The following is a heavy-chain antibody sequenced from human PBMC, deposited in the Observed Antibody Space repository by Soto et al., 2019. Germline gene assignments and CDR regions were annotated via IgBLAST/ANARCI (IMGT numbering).Heavy chain of an antibody. J-gene: IGHJ5*02. Sequence: SETLSLTCTVSGGSISNFCWSWIRQPPGKGLEWIGYISYSGNTNYNPSLKRRVSISVDASKMQIPMNLHSVIAADTAGYYWARARMVLSRSSVDAWGPGTPLTV. D-gene: IGHD2-8*01. CDR3: ARARMVLSRSSVDA. CDR2: ISYSGNT. CDR1: GGSISNFC. V-gene: IGHV4-59*01.